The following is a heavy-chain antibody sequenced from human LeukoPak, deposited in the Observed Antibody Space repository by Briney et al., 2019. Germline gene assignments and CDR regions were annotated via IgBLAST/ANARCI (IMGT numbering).Heavy chain of an antibody. J-gene: IGHJ4*02. D-gene: IGHD3-10*01. CDR1: GFSFDDFA. Sequence: GGSLRLSCAASGFSFDDFAMHWVRQAPGKGLEWVSGITWNGGTIDYADSVKGRFTISRDNAKNSLYLQLNSLRAEDTALYYCATRYASGPIADYWGQGTLVTVSS. V-gene: IGHV3-9*01. CDR2: ITWNGGTI. CDR3: ATRYASGPIADY.